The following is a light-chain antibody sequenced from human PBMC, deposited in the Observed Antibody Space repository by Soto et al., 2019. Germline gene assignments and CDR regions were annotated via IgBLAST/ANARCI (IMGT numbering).Light chain of an antibody. CDR1: QSVSSRN. J-gene: IGKJ4*01. CDR3: QQYGSSTLT. Sequence: EIVLTQSPGTLSLSRGERATLSCRASQSVSSRNLAWYQQKPGQPPRLLIYAASSRATGVPDWFSGSGSGTDFTLTINRLETEDFAVYFGQQYGSSTLTFGGGTKVDIK. CDR2: AAS. V-gene: IGKV3-20*01.